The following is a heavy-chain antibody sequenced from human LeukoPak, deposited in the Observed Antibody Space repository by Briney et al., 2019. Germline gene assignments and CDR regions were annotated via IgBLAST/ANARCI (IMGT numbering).Heavy chain of an antibody. J-gene: IGHJ4*02. Sequence: GGSLILSCAASGFTFSNAWMSWVRQAPGKGLEWVGRIKSKTDGGTTDYAAPVKGRFTISRDDSKNTLYLQMNSLKTEDTAVYYCTTQVGVVILFDYWGQGTLVAVSS. CDR3: TTQVGVVILFDY. CDR2: IKSKTDGGTT. V-gene: IGHV3-15*01. CDR1: GFTFSNAW. D-gene: IGHD3-3*01.